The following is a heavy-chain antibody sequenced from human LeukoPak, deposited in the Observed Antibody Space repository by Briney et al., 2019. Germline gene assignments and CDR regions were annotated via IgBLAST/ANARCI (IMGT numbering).Heavy chain of an antibody. V-gene: IGHV4-34*01. CDR3: ARHVEYSSGWYKY. Sequence: SETLSLTCAVYGGSFSGYYWSWICQPPGKGLEWVGEINHSGSTNYNPSLKSRVTISVDTSKNQFSLKLSSVTAADTAVYYCARHVEYSSGWYKYWGQGTLVTVSS. CDR1: GGSFSGYY. CDR2: INHSGST. J-gene: IGHJ4*02. D-gene: IGHD6-19*01.